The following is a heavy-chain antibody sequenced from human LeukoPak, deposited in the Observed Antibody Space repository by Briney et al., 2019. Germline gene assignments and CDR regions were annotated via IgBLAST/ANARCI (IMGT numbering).Heavy chain of an antibody. CDR2: IYYRGTT. Sequence: SETLSLTCTVSGGSISSSSYYWDWVRQPPGKGLEWIGSIYYRGTTYYNASLKSRVTISVDTSKNQLSLRLNSVTAADTAVYHCARRNSGLDYWGQGTLVTVSS. D-gene: IGHD3-10*01. CDR3: ARRNSGLDY. V-gene: IGHV4-39*01. J-gene: IGHJ4*02. CDR1: GGSISSSSYY.